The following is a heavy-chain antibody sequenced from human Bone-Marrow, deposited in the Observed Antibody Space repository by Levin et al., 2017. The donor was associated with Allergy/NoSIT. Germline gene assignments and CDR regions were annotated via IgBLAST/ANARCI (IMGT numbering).Heavy chain of an antibody. V-gene: IGHV5-10-1*01. CDR3: ARSGPVFGVVIIKYYYYDYYMDV. CDR2: IDPSDSYT. Sequence: GESLKISCKGSGYSFTSYWISWVRQMPGKGLEWMGRIDPSDSYTNYSPSFQGHVTISADKSISTAYLQWSSLKASDTAMYYCARSGPVFGVVIIKYYYYDYYMDVWGKGTTVTVSS. D-gene: IGHD3-3*01. J-gene: IGHJ6*03. CDR1: GYSFTSYW.